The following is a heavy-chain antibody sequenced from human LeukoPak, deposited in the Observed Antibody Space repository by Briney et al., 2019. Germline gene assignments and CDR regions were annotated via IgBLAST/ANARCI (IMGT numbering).Heavy chain of an antibody. Sequence: PGRSLRLSCAASGFTFNDYAMYWVRQTPGKGLEWVTLISYDGYDKSYADSVRGRFTISRDNSKNTLYLQMDSLRSEDTAVYYCARDFFPIVDSSWYEIDYWGQGTLVTVSS. J-gene: IGHJ4*02. CDR1: GFTFNDYA. V-gene: IGHV3-30-3*01. D-gene: IGHD6-13*01. CDR3: ARDFFPIVDSSWYEIDY. CDR2: ISYDGYDK.